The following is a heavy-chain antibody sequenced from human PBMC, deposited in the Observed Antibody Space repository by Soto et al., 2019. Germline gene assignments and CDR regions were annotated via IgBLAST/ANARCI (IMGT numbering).Heavy chain of an antibody. Sequence: SETLSLTCAVSGDSIDSSHWCNWVRQPPGKGLEWIGQISHSGSTNYNPSLTSRVTISVDKSKNQFSLRLSSVTAADTAVYYCATTTNYGDYGGAFVIWGQGTMVTVSS. CDR3: ATTTNYGDYGGAFVI. D-gene: IGHD4-17*01. J-gene: IGHJ3*02. CDR2: ISHSGST. V-gene: IGHV4-4*02. CDR1: GDSIDSSHW.